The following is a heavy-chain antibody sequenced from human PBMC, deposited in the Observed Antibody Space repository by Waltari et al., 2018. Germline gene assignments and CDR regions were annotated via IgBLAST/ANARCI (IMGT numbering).Heavy chain of an antibody. CDR1: GFTLSSYS. J-gene: IGHJ4*02. V-gene: IGHV3-21*01. D-gene: IGHD1-26*01. CDR3: ARDRWEQAIDY. Sequence: EVQLVESGGGLVKPGGSLRLSCAASGFTLSSYSMNWGRQAPGKGLEWVSSITRSSRDIYYADSVKGRFTISRDNAKNSLYLQMNSLRAEDTAVYYCARDRWEQAIDYWGQGTLVTVSS. CDR2: ITRSSRDI.